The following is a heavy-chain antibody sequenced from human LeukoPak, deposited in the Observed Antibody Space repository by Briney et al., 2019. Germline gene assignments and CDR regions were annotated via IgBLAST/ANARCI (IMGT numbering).Heavy chain of an antibody. V-gene: IGHV5-51*01. CDR2: IYPGDSDT. Sequence: GESLKISCKGSGYSFSTYWIGWVRQMPGKGLEWMGIIYPGDSDTRYSPAFQGQVTISADKSISTAYLQWSSLKASDTAMYYCARHGMAGSGSYYNVWIAYWGQGTLVTVSS. D-gene: IGHD3-10*01. CDR3: ARHGMAGSGSYYNVWIAY. CDR1: GYSFSTYW. J-gene: IGHJ4*02.